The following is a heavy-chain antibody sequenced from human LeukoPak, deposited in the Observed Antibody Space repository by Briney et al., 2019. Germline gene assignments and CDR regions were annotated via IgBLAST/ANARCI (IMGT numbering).Heavy chain of an antibody. Sequence: GGSLRLSCAASGFTFSSYAMSWVRQAPGKGLEWVSSISGNGGKTYYADSVKGRFTISRDDSKNTLYLQMNSLRAEDTAVYYCAKDPSSGVIVVVTPIVWGQGTLVTVSS. CDR3: AKDPSSGVIVVVTPIV. D-gene: IGHD3-22*01. J-gene: IGHJ4*02. CDR2: ISGNGGKT. V-gene: IGHV3-23*01. CDR1: GFTFSSYA.